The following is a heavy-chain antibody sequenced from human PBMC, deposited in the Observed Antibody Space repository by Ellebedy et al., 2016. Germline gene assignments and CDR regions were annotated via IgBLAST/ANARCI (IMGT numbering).Heavy chain of an antibody. CDR1: GASISSYY. CDR2: IRDSGRT. J-gene: IGHJ4*02. Sequence: SETLSLTCSVSGASISSYYWVWVRQPPGKRLEWIGNIRDSGRTNYSPSVKGRVAISRDTSKNQFSLILSSVTTADTAVYYCARIVVASYGFALLDFWGQGILVTVS. CDR3: ARIVVASYGFALLDF. V-gene: IGHV4-59*01. D-gene: IGHD5-18*01.